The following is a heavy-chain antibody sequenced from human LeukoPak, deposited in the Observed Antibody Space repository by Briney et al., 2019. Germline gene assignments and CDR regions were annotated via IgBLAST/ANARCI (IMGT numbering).Heavy chain of an antibody. V-gene: IGHV1-69*05. D-gene: IGHD3-3*01. CDR1: GGTFGRNA. J-gene: IGHJ5*02. CDR2: IIPIFGTA. Sequence: ASVKVSCKASGGTFGRNAISWVRQAPGQGLEWMGGIIPIFGTANYAENFQGRVTITTDEITSTAYMELRSLRSEDTAVYYCARDDYRMTGRVTIFPGFDPWGQGTLVTVSS. CDR3: ARDDYRMTGRVTIFPGFDP.